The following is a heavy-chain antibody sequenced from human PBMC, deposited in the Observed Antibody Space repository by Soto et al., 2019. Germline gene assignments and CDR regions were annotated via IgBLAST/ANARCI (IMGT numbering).Heavy chain of an antibody. V-gene: IGHV1-2*04. CDR1: GYTFTGYY. CDR2: INPNSGGT. D-gene: IGHD4-17*01. CDR3: AREAPPMTTVTANWFDP. J-gene: IGHJ5*02. Sequence: ASVKVSCKASGYTFTGYYMHWVRQAPGQGLEWMGWINPNSGGTNYAQKFQGWVTMTRDTSISTAYVELSRLRSDDTAVYYCAREAPPMTTVTANWFDPRGQRTLVTVSS.